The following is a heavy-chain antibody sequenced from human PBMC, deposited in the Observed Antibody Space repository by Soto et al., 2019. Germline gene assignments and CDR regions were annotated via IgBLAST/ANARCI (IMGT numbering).Heavy chain of an antibody. CDR2: INTGNGYT. V-gene: IGHV1-3*04. J-gene: IGHJ4*02. CDR1: GYAFTTYA. D-gene: IGHD2-21*01. Sequence: ASVKVSCKATGYAFTTYALHWVRQAPGQRLEWMGWINTGNGYTKFSQKLQGRVTLTRDTSASTAYMELSSLRSEDTAVYYCAPAIADASFDYWGQGTLVTVSS. CDR3: APAIADASFDY.